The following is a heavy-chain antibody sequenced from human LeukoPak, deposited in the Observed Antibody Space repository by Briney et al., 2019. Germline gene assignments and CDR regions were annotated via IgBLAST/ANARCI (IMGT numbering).Heavy chain of an antibody. CDR3: ARGFGDQGDY. J-gene: IGHJ4*02. Sequence: SQTLSLTCTASGGSISSGSYYWSWIRQPAGRGLEWIGRIYTSGSTNYNPSLKSRVTISVDTSKNQFSLKLSSVTAADTAVYYCARGFGDQGDYWGQGTLVTVSS. D-gene: IGHD3-10*01. CDR2: IYTSGST. CDR1: GGSISSGSYY. V-gene: IGHV4-61*02.